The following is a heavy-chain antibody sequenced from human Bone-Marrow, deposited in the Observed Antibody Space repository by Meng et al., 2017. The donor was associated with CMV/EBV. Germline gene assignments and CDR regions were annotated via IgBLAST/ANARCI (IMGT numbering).Heavy chain of an antibody. CDR2: TSSDGTTI. V-gene: IGHV3-48*03. CDR1: GFTLSSYD. J-gene: IGHJ3*02. D-gene: IGHD2-15*01. CDR3: ARDLRWQGAFDI. Sequence: GESLKISCAGSGFTLSSYDMNWVRQAPGKGLEWVSYTSSDGTTIDHAESVKARFSTSRDNAKNSLYLQMNSLRAEDTAVYYCARDLRWQGAFDIWGQGTMVTVSS.